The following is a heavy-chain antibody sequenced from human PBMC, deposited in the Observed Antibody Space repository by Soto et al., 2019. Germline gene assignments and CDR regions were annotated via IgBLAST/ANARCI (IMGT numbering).Heavy chain of an antibody. CDR3: ALGRSSGWYYFDY. CDR1: GYTFTSYA. D-gene: IGHD6-19*01. J-gene: IGHJ4*02. Sequence: GASAKVSCKASGYTFTSYAMHWVRQAPGQRLEWMGWINAGNGNTKYSQKFQGRVTITRDTSASTAYMELSSLRSEDTAVYYCALGRSSGWYYFDYWGQGTLVTVSS. V-gene: IGHV1-3*01. CDR2: INAGNGNT.